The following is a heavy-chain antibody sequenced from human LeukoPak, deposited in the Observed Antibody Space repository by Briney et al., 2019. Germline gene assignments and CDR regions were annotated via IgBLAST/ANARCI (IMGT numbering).Heavy chain of an antibody. CDR3: ARCFRYSYGPYYYYYYMDV. CDR2: INPKNGDI. V-gene: IGHV1-2*02. D-gene: IGHD5-18*01. Sequence: GASVKVSCKASEYTFTGYYIHWVRQAPGQGLEWMGWINPKNGDINYAQKFQGRVTMTRDTSISTAYMEVSSLRSDDTAVYYCARCFRYSYGPYYYYYYMDVWGKGTTVTVSS. CDR1: EYTFTGYY. J-gene: IGHJ6*03.